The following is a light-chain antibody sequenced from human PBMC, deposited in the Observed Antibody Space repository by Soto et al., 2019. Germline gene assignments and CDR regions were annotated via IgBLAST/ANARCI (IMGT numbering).Light chain of an antibody. CDR1: QSISSW. V-gene: IGKV1-5*01. CDR2: DAS. Sequence: DIQMTQSPSTLSASVGDRVTITCRASQSISSWLAWYQQKPGKAPKLLIYDASSLESGVPSRFSGSGSGTKFTLTIASLQPDDFATYYCQQYHTYWWTFGQGTKVDIK. CDR3: QQYHTYWWT. J-gene: IGKJ1*01.